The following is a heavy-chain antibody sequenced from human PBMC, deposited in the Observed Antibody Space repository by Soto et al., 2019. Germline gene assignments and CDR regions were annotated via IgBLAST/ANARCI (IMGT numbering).Heavy chain of an antibody. D-gene: IGHD3-10*01. CDR3: ARDQWFGELSSGAIAY. CDR1: GYTFTGYY. CDR2: INPNNGDT. V-gene: IGHV1-2*02. J-gene: IGHJ4*02. Sequence: ASVKVSCKTSGYTFTGYYIHWVRQAPGQGPEYMVWINPNNGDTAFAQNFQGRVTMTRDTSITTAFMELSRLRVDDTAVYYCARDQWFGELSSGAIAYWGRGTLVTVSS.